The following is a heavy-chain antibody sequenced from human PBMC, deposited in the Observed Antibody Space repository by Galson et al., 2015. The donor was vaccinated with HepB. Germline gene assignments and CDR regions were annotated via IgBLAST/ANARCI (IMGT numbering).Heavy chain of an antibody. CDR1: GFTSSSYA. Sequence: SLRLSCAASGFTSSSYAMSWVRQAPGKGLEWVSVISGSGGSTYYADSVKGRFTISRDNSKNTLYLQMNSLRAEDTAVYYCAKDEPQGEYQLLAGWFDPWGQGTLVTVSS. J-gene: IGHJ5*02. V-gene: IGHV3-23*01. CDR2: ISGSGGST. D-gene: IGHD2-2*01. CDR3: AKDEPQGEYQLLAGWFDP.